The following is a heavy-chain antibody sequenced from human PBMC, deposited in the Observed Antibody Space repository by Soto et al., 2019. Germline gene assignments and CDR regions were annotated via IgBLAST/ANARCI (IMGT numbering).Heavy chain of an antibody. J-gene: IGHJ5*01. CDR3: ARYMWQLHGYWIDS. V-gene: IGHV1-3*01. CDR2: INAGNGNT. D-gene: IGHD1-26*01. Sequence: SVQVCCKASGYTFTSYAMHWVRQAPGQRLEWMGWINAGNGNTKYSQKFQGRVTITRDTSASTAYMELSSLRSEDTAVYYCARYMWQLHGYWIDSWCQGPLVTVVS. CDR1: GYTFTSYA.